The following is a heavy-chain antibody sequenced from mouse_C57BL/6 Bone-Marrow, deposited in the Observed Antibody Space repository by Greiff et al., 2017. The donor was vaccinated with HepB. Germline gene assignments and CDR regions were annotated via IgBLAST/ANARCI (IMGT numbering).Heavy chain of an antibody. CDR2: IWWNDDK. V-gene: IGHV8-5*01. CDR3: AQGSNVGSSFPY. Sequence: QVTLKVSGPGILQPSQTLSLTCSFSGFSLSASNMGIGWIRQPSGKGLEWLAHIWWNDDKYYNPSLKSRLTISKDTSNNQVFLKLTSVDTADSAAYYCAQGSNVGSSFPYGGQGTLVTVSA. J-gene: IGHJ3*01. D-gene: IGHD1-3*01. CDR1: GFSLSASNMG.